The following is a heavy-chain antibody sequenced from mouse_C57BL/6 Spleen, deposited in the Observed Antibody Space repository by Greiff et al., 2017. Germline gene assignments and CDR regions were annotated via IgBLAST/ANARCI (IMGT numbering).Heavy chain of an antibody. Sequence: QVQLQQSGAELVRPGSSVKLSCKASGYTFTSYWMHWVKQRPIQGLEWIGNIDPSDSETHYNQKFKDKATLTVDKSSSTAYMQLSSLTSEDSAVYYCARSGGYGDYAMDYWGQGTSVTVSS. J-gene: IGHJ4*01. CDR2: IDPSDSET. V-gene: IGHV1-52*01. D-gene: IGHD1-1*02. CDR1: GYTFTSYW. CDR3: ARSGGYGDYAMDY.